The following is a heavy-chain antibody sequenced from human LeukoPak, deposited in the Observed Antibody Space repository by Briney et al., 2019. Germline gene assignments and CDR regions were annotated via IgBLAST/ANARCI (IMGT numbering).Heavy chain of an antibody. Sequence: GGSLRLSCAASGFTFSSYGMHWVRQAPGKGLEWVGRSRNKVMSYTTQYAASVKDRFTISRDDSKNSLYLDMNSLKIEDTAVYYCARIRGGAHFGMDAWGQGTTVTVSS. J-gene: IGHJ6*02. CDR3: ARIRGGAHFGMDA. CDR1: GFTFSSYG. CDR2: SRNKVMSYTT. D-gene: IGHD3-10*01. V-gene: IGHV3-72*01.